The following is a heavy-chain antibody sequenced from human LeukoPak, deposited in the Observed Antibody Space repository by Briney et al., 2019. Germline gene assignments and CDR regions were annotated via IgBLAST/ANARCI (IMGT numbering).Heavy chain of an antibody. Sequence: PGGSLRLSCTASGFTFGDYAMSWFRQAPGKGLEWVGFIRSKAYGGTTEYAASVKGRFTISRDDSKSIAYLQMNSLKTEDTAVYYCTRGSTVTTRNWFDPWGQGTLVTVSS. V-gene: IGHV3-49*03. CDR2: IRSKAYGGTT. CDR1: GFTFGDYA. J-gene: IGHJ5*02. CDR3: TRGSTVTTRNWFDP. D-gene: IGHD4-17*01.